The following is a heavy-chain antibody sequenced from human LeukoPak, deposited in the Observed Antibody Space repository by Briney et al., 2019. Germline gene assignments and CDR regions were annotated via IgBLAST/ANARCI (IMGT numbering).Heavy chain of an antibody. Sequence: GGSLRPSCAASGFTFSSYGMHWVRQAPGKGLEWVAVISYDGSNKYYADSVKGRFTISRDNSKNTLYLQMNSLRAEDTAVYYCAKSTTGSWGQGTLVTVSS. CDR1: GFTFSSYG. V-gene: IGHV3-30*18. D-gene: IGHD1-1*01. CDR3: AKSTTGS. J-gene: IGHJ4*02. CDR2: ISYDGSNK.